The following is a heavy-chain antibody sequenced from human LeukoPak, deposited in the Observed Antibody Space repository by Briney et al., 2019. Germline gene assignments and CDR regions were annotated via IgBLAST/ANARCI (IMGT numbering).Heavy chain of an antibody. J-gene: IGHJ4*02. Sequence: PSETLSLTRAVYGGSFSGYYWSWIRQPPGKGLEWIGEINHSGSTNYNPSLKSRVTISVDTSKNQFSLKLSSVTAADTAVYYCARAAGRAGLWGQGTLVTVSS. D-gene: IGHD6-19*01. CDR1: GGSFSGYY. CDR2: INHSGST. V-gene: IGHV4-34*01. CDR3: ARAAGRAGL.